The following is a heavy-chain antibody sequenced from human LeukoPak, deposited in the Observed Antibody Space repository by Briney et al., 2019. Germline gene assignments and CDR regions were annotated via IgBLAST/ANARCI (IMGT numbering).Heavy chain of an antibody. J-gene: IGHJ4*02. D-gene: IGHD3-22*01. CDR1: GFTFSSYG. V-gene: IGHV3-33*01. Sequence: GGSLRLSCAASGFTFSSYGMHWVRQAPGKGLEWVAVIWYDGSNKYYADSVKGRFTISRDNSKDTLYLQMNSLSAEDTAVYYCVTTSSDPQDSSGYLGYWGQGTLVTVSS. CDR2: IWYDGSNK. CDR3: VTTSSDPQDSSGYLGY.